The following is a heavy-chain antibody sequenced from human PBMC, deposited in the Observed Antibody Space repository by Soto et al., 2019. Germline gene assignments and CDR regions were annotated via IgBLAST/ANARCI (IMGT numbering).Heavy chain of an antibody. J-gene: IGHJ6*02. CDR2: INPNSGGT. CDR3: ARDKKRITIFGVVTHYGMDV. D-gene: IGHD3-3*01. Sequence: AASVKVSCKASGYTFTGYYMHWVRQAPGQGLEWMGWINPNSGGTNYAQKFQGRVTMTRDTSISTAYMELSRLRSDDTAVYYCARDKKRITIFGVVTHYGMDVWGQGTTVTVSS. V-gene: IGHV1-2*02. CDR1: GYTFTGYY.